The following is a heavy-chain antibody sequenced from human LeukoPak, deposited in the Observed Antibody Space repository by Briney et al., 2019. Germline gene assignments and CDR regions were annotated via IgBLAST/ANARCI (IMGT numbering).Heavy chain of an antibody. CDR3: ARLHSNYYYYYYMDV. V-gene: IGHV4-4*07. Sequence: SETLSLTCTVSGGSISSYYWSWIRQPAGKGLEWIGRIYTSGSTNYNPSLKSRVTMSVDTSKNQFSLKLSSVTAADTAVYYCARLHSNYYYYYYMDVWGKGTTVTVSS. CDR2: IYTSGST. CDR1: GGSISSYY. J-gene: IGHJ6*03. D-gene: IGHD4-11*01.